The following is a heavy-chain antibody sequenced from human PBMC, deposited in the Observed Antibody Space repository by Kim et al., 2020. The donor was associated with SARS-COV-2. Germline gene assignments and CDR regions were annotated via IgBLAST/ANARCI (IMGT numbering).Heavy chain of an antibody. CDR3: ARGGSGYYGLDY. J-gene: IGHJ4*02. V-gene: IGHV3-74*01. D-gene: IGHD3-22*01. Sequence: GGSLRLSCEASGFTFSSYWMHWVRQVPGKGLVWVSRVSPDGSGTNHADTVKGRFTISRDNAKNTVFLQMNRLRADDTAVYYCARGGSGYYGLDYCGQGALVTVSS. CDR2: VSPDGSGT. CDR1: GFTFSSYW.